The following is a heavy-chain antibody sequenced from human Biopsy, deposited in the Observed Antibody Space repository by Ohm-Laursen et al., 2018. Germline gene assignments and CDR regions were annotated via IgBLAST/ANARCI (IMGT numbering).Heavy chain of an antibody. J-gene: IGHJ6*02. Sequence: SLRLSCAASGFNFDDFAMHWVRQTPGKGLGWVSGISWNSGRIAYADSVKGRFIISRDNAKNSLYLQMTSLRAEDTALYYCARVDRYNFDHYIMDAWGRGTTVTVSS. CDR3: ARVDRYNFDHYIMDA. V-gene: IGHV3-9*01. CDR1: GFNFDDFA. D-gene: IGHD1-20*01. CDR2: ISWNSGRI.